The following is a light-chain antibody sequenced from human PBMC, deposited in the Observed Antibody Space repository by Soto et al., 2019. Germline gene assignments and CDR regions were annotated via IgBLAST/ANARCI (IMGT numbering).Light chain of an antibody. CDR3: QQLDTYPFP. V-gene: IGKV1-9*01. CDR2: AAS. CDR1: QGIGTS. Sequence: IEMSQSRSYVSASVGDRVTITCRASQGIGTSLAWYQQRPGKAPRLLIYAASTLQSGVPSRFSGSGSGTEFILTISSLQPEDLTTYYCQQLDTYPFPFGGGTKVDI. J-gene: IGKJ4*01.